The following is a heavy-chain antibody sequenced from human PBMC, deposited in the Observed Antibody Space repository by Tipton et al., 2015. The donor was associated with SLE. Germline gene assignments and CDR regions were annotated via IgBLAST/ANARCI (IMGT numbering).Heavy chain of an antibody. CDR1: GFTFNSYG. CDR3: AGSLSDYYGMDV. V-gene: IGHV3-33*01. CDR2: IWYDGSNK. Sequence: SLRLSCAASGFTFNSYGMHWVRQAPGKGLEWVAVIWYDGSNKYYADSVKGRFTFSRDDSKNTLYLQMNSLRAEDTAVYYCAGSLSDYYGMDVWGQGTTVIVSS. D-gene: IGHD2/OR15-2a*01. J-gene: IGHJ6*02.